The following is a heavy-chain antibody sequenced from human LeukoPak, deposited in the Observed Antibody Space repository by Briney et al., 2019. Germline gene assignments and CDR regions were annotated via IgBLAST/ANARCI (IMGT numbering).Heavy chain of an antibody. D-gene: IGHD6-19*01. J-gene: IGHJ6*02. Sequence: GGTLRHSCAASGFTYSSYAMHWVRPAPGKGLEGVAVISYDGSNKYYADTVKGRVTISRDNSKNTLYLQMNSLRAEDTAVYYCARGLMQWLVIGYVMDVWGQGTTVTVSS. CDR3: ARGLMQWLVIGYVMDV. V-gene: IGHV3-30*04. CDR1: GFTYSSYA. CDR2: ISYDGSNK.